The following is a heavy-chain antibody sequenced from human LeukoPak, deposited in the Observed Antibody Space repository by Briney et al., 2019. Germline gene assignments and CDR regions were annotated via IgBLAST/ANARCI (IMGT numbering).Heavy chain of an antibody. Sequence: GGSLRLSCAASGFTFSSYSINWVRQAPGKGLEWVSYISSSSSTIYHADSVKGRFTVSRDNAKKSLYLQMNSLRAEDTAVYYCARGPSGYHNTGGQGTLVTVSS. CDR3: ARGPSGYHNT. CDR1: GFTFSSYS. J-gene: IGHJ4*02. V-gene: IGHV3-48*01. D-gene: IGHD5-12*01. CDR2: ISSSSSTI.